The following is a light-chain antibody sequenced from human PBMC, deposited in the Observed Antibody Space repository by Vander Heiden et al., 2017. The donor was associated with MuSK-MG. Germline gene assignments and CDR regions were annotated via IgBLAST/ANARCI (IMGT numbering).Light chain of an antibody. CDR3: QQYYNYPYT. Sequence: DIQMTQSPSTLSASVGDRVTITCRASQSISTWLAWYQQKPGKAPKLLIYDASSLESGVPSRFRGSGSGTEFTLTFSSLQPDDFAIYSCQQYYNYPYTFGQGTKLEIK. V-gene: IGKV1-5*01. CDR2: DAS. CDR1: QSISTW. J-gene: IGKJ2*01.